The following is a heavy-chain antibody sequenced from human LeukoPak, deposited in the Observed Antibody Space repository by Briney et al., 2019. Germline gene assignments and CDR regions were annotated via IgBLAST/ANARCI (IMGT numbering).Heavy chain of an antibody. CDR1: GGSISSYY. CDR2: IHYSGST. CDR3: AREDGSGTYYRNY. J-gene: IGHJ4*01. Sequence: PSETLSLTCTVSGGSISSYYWSWIRQPPGQGLEWIGYIHYSGSTNYTPSLKSRVTISADTSKNQFSLKLSSVTAADTAVYYCAREDGSGTYYRNYWGHGTLVTVSS. D-gene: IGHD3-10*01. V-gene: IGHV4-59*01.